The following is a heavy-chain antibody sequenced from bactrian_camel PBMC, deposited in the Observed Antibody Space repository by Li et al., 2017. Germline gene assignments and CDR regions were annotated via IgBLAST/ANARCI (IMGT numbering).Heavy chain of an antibody. CDR1: GFPFSTYF. V-gene: IGHV3S28*01. CDR2: LHTGDGTT. Sequence: QLVESGGGLVQPGGSLRLLCAGSGFPFSTYFISWIRQAPGKGLEWVSALHTGDGTTISADSVKGRFTISTDNTKSILYLQMNNLKPDDSAMYYCAYESGTTPDLCRRRGPEGYFGQGPRSPSP. J-gene: IGHJ4*01. D-gene: IGHD7*01.